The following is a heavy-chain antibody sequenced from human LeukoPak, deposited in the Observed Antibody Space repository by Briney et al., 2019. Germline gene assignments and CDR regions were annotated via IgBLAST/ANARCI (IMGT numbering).Heavy chain of an antibody. V-gene: IGHV3-23*01. CDR3: AKARCDYYDSSGYYYGGSYFDY. D-gene: IGHD3-22*01. Sequence: GGSLRLSCAASGFTFSSYGMSWVRQAPGKGLEWVSAISGSGGSTYYADSVKGRFTISRDNSKNTLYLQMNSLRAEDTAVYYCAKARCDYYDSSGYYYGGSYFDYWGQGTLVTVSS. CDR1: GFTFSSYG. CDR2: ISGSGGST. J-gene: IGHJ4*02.